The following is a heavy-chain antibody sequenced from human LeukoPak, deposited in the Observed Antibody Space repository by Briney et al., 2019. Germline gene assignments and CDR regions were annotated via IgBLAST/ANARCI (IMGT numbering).Heavy chain of an antibody. CDR3: ARRHGYYDILTGYYSVYFDY. CDR1: GVSMSAYQ. J-gene: IGHJ4*02. Sequence: SETLSLTCTVSGVSMSAYQWSWVRQSPEKGLEWIGCINTKGETSYNPSLKSRVTTSVDTSKSQFSLRLTSVTAADTAVYYCARRHGYYDILTGYYSVYFDYWGQGTLVTVSS. D-gene: IGHD3-9*01. V-gene: IGHV4-4*09. CDR2: INTKGET.